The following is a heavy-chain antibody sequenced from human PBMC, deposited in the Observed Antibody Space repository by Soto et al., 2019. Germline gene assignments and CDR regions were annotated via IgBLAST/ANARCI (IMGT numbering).Heavy chain of an antibody. CDR1: GGSVSSGAYY. Sequence: SETLSLTCTVSGGSVSSGAYYWTWIRQRPGKGLEWIGYIYYSGSTYYSPSLKSRLSISLDTSKNQFSLRLSSVTAADTAMYYCARERLRAVYDFDIWGQGTMVTVSS. CDR2: IYYSGST. D-gene: IGHD5-12*01. V-gene: IGHV4-31*03. CDR3: ARERLRAVYDFDI. J-gene: IGHJ3*02.